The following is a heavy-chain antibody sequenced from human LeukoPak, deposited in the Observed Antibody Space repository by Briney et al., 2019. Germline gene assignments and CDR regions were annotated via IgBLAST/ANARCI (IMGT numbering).Heavy chain of an antibody. CDR1: GGSFSGYY. V-gene: IGHV4-34*01. D-gene: IGHD3-3*01. J-gene: IGHJ6*02. CDR2: INHSGST. CDR3: ARGVVLRFLEWLLSRYPAYYYYGMDV. Sequence: SETLSLTCTVYGGSFSGYYWSWIRQPPGKGLEWIGEINHSGSTNYNPSLKSRVTISVDTSKNQFSLKLSSVTAADTAVYYRARGVVLRFLEWLLSRYPAYYYYGMDVWGQGTTVTVSS.